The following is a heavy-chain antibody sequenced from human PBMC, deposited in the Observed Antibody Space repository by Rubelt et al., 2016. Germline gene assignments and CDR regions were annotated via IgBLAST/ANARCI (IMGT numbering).Heavy chain of an antibody. V-gene: IGHV4-34*01. J-gene: IGHJ6*02. CDR3: ARGRRGSSSWLGRDYYGMDV. CDR1: GGSFSGYY. Sequence: QVQLQQWGAGLLKPSETLSLTCAVYGGSFSGYYWSWIRQPPGKGMEWIGEINHRGSTNYKPSLNSRVTISVATSKTQFSLKLSSVTAADTAVYYCARGRRGSSSWLGRDYYGMDVWGQGTTVTVSS. CDR2: INHRGST. D-gene: IGHD6-13*01.